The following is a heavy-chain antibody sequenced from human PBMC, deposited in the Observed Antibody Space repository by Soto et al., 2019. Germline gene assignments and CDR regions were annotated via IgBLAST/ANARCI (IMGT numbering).Heavy chain of an antibody. CDR2: INHSGST. CDR3: ARFGSGYDSY. CDR1: GGPFSGYY. Sequence: SETLSLTCAVYGGPFSGYYWSWIRQPPGKGLEWIGEINHSGSTNYNPSLKSRVTISVDTSKNQFSLKLSSVTAADTAVYYCARFGSGYDSYWGQGTLVTVSS. D-gene: IGHD5-12*01. V-gene: IGHV4-34*01. J-gene: IGHJ4*02.